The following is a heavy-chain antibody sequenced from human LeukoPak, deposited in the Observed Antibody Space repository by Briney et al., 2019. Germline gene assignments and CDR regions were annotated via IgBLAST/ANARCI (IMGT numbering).Heavy chain of an antibody. V-gene: IGHV4-59*08. CDR2: IYYSGST. J-gene: IGHJ2*01. CDR1: GGSISSYY. D-gene: IGHD1-26*01. Sequence: SETLSLTCTVSGGSISSYYWSWIRQPPGKGLEWNGYIYYSGSTNYNPSLQSRVTISVHTSKNQFSMKLSSVTAADTAVYYCARHPIVGAFLGLWGRGTLVTVPS. CDR3: ARHPIVGAFLGL.